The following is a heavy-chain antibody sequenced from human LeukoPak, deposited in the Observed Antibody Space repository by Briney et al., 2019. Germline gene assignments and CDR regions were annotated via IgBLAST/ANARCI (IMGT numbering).Heavy chain of an antibody. J-gene: IGHJ4*02. Sequence: PGGSLRLSCAASGFTFSSYEMNWVRQAPGKGLEWVSYISSSGSTIYYADSVKGRFTISRDNAKNSLYLQMNSLRAEDTAVYYCARGSDYSGSYRAPADYWGQGTLVTVSS. CDR3: ARGSDYSGSYRAPADY. CDR1: GFTFSSYE. D-gene: IGHD1-26*01. CDR2: ISSSGSTI. V-gene: IGHV3-48*03.